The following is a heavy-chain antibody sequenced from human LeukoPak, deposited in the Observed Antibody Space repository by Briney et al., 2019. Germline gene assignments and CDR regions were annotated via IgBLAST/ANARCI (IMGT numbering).Heavy chain of an antibody. V-gene: IGHV4-61*02. CDR2: IYTSGST. Sequence: SQTLSLTCTVSGGSISSGSYYWSWIRQPAGKGLEWIGRIYTSGSTNYNPSLKSRVTISVNTSKNQFSLKLSSVTAADTAVYYCARGRFLEWLSILDYFDYWGQGTLDTVSS. J-gene: IGHJ4*02. CDR1: GGSISSGSYY. D-gene: IGHD3-3*01. CDR3: ARGRFLEWLSILDYFDY.